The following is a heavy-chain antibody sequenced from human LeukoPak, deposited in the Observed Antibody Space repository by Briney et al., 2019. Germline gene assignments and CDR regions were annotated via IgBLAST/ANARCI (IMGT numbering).Heavy chain of an antibody. J-gene: IGHJ4*02. CDR2: IYYSGST. D-gene: IGHD1-26*01. Sequence: SETLSLTCTVSGGSISSGSYYWGWIRQPPGKGLEWIGNIYYSGSTYYNPSLKSRVTISVDTSKNQFSLKLSSVTAADTAVYYCAASGGYWGDYFAYWGQGTLVTVSS. V-gene: IGHV4-39*01. CDR3: AASGGYWGDYFAY. CDR1: GGSISSGSYY.